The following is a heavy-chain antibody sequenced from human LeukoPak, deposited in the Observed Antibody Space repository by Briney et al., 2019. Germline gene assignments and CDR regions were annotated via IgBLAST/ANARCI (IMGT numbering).Heavy chain of an antibody. CDR2: ISGSGGST. CDR3: AKDQYSGYQAQYYGMDV. CDR1: GFTFSSYS. J-gene: IGHJ6*02. D-gene: IGHD5-12*01. V-gene: IGHV3-23*01. Sequence: GGSLRLSCAASGFTFSSYSMNWVRQAPGKGLEWVSAISGSGGSTYYADSVKGRFTISRDNSKNTLYLQMNSLRAGDTAVYYCAKDQYSGYQAQYYGMDVWGQGTTVTVSS.